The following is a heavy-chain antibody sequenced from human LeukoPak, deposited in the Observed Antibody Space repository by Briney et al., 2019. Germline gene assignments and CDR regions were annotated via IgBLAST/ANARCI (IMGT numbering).Heavy chain of an antibody. V-gene: IGHV3-11*05. CDR1: GFTFTSYA. J-gene: IGHJ3*02. CDR3: ARVLLTTDAFDI. CDR2: ISSSSSYT. D-gene: IGHD1-1*01. Sequence: PGGSLRLSCAASGFTFTSYAMSWVRQAPGKGLEWDSYISSSSSYTNYADSVKGRFTISRDNAKNSLYLQMNSLRAEDTAVYYCARVLLTTDAFDIWGQGTMVTVSS.